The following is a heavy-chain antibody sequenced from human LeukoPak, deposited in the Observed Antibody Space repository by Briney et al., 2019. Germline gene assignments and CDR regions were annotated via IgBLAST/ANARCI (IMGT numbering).Heavy chain of an antibody. Sequence: GGSLRLSCTTSGFTFGDHAMSWVRQAPGKGLEWVSFIGSKGYGGTTEYAASVKGRFAISRDDSKSIAYLQMNSLKTEDTAVYYCTRGPTQQWVYYGMDVWGQGTTVIVSS. D-gene: IGHD5-18*01. CDR1: GFTFGDHA. V-gene: IGHV3-49*04. J-gene: IGHJ6*02. CDR3: TRGPTQQWVYYGMDV. CDR2: IGSKGYGGTT.